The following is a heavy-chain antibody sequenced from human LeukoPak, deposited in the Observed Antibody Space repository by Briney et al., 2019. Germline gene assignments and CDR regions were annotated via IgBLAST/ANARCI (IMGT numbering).Heavy chain of an antibody. Sequence: PSETLSLTCTVSGRSISSSSYYWGWIRQPPGTVLEWIGSFYYSGSTHCNPSLRSRVTISGDTSNNQLSLKLNSVTVADTAVYVCVGHSSDYRLGRFDIWGRGTMVTVSS. CDR1: GRSISSSSYY. CDR3: VGHSSDYRLGRFDI. V-gene: IGHV4-39*01. D-gene: IGHD3-22*01. CDR2: FYYSGST. J-gene: IGHJ3*02.